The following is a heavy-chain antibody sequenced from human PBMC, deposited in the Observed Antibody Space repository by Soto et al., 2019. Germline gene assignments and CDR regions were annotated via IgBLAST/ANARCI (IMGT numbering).Heavy chain of an antibody. Sequence: PGGSLRLSCAASGFTFSSYAMSWVRQAPGKGLEWVSAISGSGGSTYYADSVKGRFTISRDNSKNTLYLQMNSLRAEDTAVYYCAKGYDSSGYYYRVFDYWGQGTLVTVSS. V-gene: IGHV3-23*01. J-gene: IGHJ4*02. CDR3: AKGYDSSGYYYRVFDY. D-gene: IGHD3-22*01. CDR1: GFTFSSYA. CDR2: ISGSGGST.